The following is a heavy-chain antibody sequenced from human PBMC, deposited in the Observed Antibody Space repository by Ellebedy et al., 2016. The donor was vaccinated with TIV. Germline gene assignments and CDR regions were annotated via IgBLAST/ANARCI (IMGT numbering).Heavy chain of an antibody. Sequence: GESLKISCAASGFSFGSYWMLWVRQPPGKGLVWVSRIYSDGSSTNYADSVKGRFTISRDNAKNTLYLQMNSLRAEDTAVYYCARLGRGSGPYYYYGMDVWGQGTTVTVSS. V-gene: IGHV3-74*01. J-gene: IGHJ6*02. CDR3: ARLGRGSGPYYYYGMDV. CDR1: GFSFGSYW. CDR2: IYSDGSST. D-gene: IGHD3-10*01.